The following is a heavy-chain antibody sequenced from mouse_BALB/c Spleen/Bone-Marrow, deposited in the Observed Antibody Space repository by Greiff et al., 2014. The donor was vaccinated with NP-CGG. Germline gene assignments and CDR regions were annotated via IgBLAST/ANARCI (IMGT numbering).Heavy chain of an antibody. J-gene: IGHJ4*01. V-gene: IGHV2-9*02. Sequence: VHLVESGPGLVAPSQSLSITCTVSGFSLTNCGVHWVRQPPGKGLEWLGVVWADGSTNYNSALMSRLSISKDNSKSQVFLKMNSLQTDDTAMYYCARITTATGAMDYWGQGTSVTVSS. CDR1: GFSLTNCG. D-gene: IGHD1-2*01. CDR3: ARITTATGAMDY. CDR2: VWADGST.